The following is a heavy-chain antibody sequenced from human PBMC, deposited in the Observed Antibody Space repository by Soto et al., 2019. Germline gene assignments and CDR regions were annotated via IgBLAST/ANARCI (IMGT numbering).Heavy chain of an antibody. V-gene: IGHV1-2*04. Sequence: ASVKVSCKASGYTFTGYYMHWVRRAPGQGLEWMGWINPNSGGTNYAQKFQGWVTMTRDTSISTAYMELSRLRSDDTAVYYCARGRIAAAGTGYYYGMDVWGQGTTVTVSS. J-gene: IGHJ6*02. CDR1: GYTFTGYY. D-gene: IGHD6-13*01. CDR2: INPNSGGT. CDR3: ARGRIAAAGTGYYYGMDV.